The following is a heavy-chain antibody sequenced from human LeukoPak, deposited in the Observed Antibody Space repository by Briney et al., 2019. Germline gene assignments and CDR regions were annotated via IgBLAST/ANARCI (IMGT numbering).Heavy chain of an antibody. Sequence: GGSLRLSCAESGFTFRSYGMSWVRQAPGKGLEWVSGINWNGGSKVYADSVKGRFTISRDNAKNSLYLQMNSLRAEDTALYYCARGRRHTISFDYWGQGTLVTVSS. CDR1: GFTFRSYG. CDR3: ARGRRHTISFDY. D-gene: IGHD3-9*01. CDR2: INWNGGSK. V-gene: IGHV3-20*04. J-gene: IGHJ4*02.